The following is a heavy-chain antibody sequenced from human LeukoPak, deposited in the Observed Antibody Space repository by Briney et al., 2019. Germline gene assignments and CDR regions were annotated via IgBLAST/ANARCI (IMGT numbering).Heavy chain of an antibody. CDR3: ARGLRAYYYYGMDV. V-gene: IGHV3-11*01. CDR2: ISSSGSTI. CDR1: GFTFSDYY. Sequence: GGSLRLSCAASGFTFSDYYMSWIRQAPGKGLEWVSYISSSGSTIYYADSVKGRFTIFRDNAKNSLYLQMNSLRAEDTAVYYCARGLRAYYYYGMDVWGQGTTVTVSS. D-gene: IGHD5-12*01. J-gene: IGHJ6*02.